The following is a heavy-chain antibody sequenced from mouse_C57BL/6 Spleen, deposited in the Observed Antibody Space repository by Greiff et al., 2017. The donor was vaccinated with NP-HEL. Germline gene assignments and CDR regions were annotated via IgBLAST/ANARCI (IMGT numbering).Heavy chain of an antibody. CDR1: GYAFSSSW. J-gene: IGHJ2*01. D-gene: IGHD4-1*01. Sequence: VQLQQSGPELVKPGASVKISCKASGYAFSSSWMNWVKQRPGKGLEWIGRIYPGDGDTNYNGKFKGKDTLTADKSSSTAYMQLSSLTSEDSAVYFCAANWDVGYFDYWGQGTTLTVSS. V-gene: IGHV1-82*01. CDR2: IYPGDGDT. CDR3: AANWDVGYFDY.